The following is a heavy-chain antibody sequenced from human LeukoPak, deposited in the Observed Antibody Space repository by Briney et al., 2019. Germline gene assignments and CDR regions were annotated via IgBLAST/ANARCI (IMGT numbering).Heavy chain of an antibody. Sequence: PGGSLRLSCAASGFTFSSYSMNWVRQAPGKGLEWVSSISSSSSYIYYADSVKGRFTISRDNAKNSLYLQMNSLRAEDAAVYYCARDGTGGFGAFDYWGQGTLVTVSS. J-gene: IGHJ4*02. V-gene: IGHV3-21*01. CDR2: ISSSSSYI. D-gene: IGHD3-10*01. CDR1: GFTFSSYS. CDR3: ARDGTGGFGAFDY.